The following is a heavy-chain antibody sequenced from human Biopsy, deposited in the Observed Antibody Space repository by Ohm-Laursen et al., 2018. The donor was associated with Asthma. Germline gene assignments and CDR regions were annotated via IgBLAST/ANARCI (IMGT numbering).Heavy chain of an antibody. Sequence: SVKDSCKTSGYTFNSAGITWVRQAPGRGLEWMGWISVYNGNTKVAQKLQDRVTMITDTSTSTAYMELRSLRSDDTAVYFCARAVDYSHYYGIDVWGQGTTVTVS. CDR1: GYTFNSAG. CDR2: ISVYNGNT. J-gene: IGHJ6*02. D-gene: IGHD3-10*01. V-gene: IGHV1-18*01. CDR3: ARAVDYSHYYGIDV.